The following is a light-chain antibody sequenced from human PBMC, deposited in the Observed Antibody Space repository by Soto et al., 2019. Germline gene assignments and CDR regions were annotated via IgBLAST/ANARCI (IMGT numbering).Light chain of an antibody. CDR3: QEYKSYST. CDR1: QSISSW. CDR2: NAS. V-gene: IGKV1-5*03. Sequence: DIQMTQSPSTLSASVGDRVTITCRASQSISSWLAWYQQKPGKAPKLLIYNASSLESGVPSRFSGSGSGTEFTLNISSLQPDDLANYYCQEYKSYSTFGQGTKLEIK. J-gene: IGKJ2*01.